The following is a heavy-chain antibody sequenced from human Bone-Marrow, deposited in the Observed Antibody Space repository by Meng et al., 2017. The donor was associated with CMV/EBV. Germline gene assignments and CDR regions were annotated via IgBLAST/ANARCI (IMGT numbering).Heavy chain of an antibody. CDR1: GFTFSSYA. J-gene: IGHJ4*02. Sequence: GESLKSCCGGSGFTFSSYAMSWVRQAPGKGLEWVSAISGSGGSTYYADSVKGRFTISRDNSKNTLYLQMNSLRAEDTAVYYCAKEREYCSSTSCYGGLLDYWGQGTLVTVSS. CDR3: AKEREYCSSTSCYGGLLDY. D-gene: IGHD2-2*01. V-gene: IGHV3-23*01. CDR2: ISGSGGST.